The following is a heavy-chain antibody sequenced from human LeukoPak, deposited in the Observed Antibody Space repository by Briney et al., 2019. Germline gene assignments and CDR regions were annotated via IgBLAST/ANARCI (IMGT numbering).Heavy chain of an antibody. CDR1: GGALTSSSFY. V-gene: IGHV4-39*07. Sequence: PSETLSLTCTVSGGALTSSSFYWGWIRQPPGKRLEWIGSVYYNGGTYYNPSLKSRVTISVDTSKNQFSLKLSSVTAADTAVYYCARSPPPLYYYGSGSYYSSFDYWGQGTLVTVSS. D-gene: IGHD3-10*01. CDR3: ARSPPPLYYYGSGSYYSSFDY. CDR2: VYYNGGT. J-gene: IGHJ4*02.